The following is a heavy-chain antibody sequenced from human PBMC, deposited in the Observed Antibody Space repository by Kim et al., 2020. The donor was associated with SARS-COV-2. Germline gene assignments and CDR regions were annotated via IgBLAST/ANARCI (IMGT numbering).Heavy chain of an antibody. CDR1: GGSFSGYY. CDR3: ARGKMGARLTMRGGVRQGSLDP. Sequence: SETLSLTCAVYGGSFSGYYWSWIRQPPGKGLEWIGEINHSGSTNYNPSLKSRVTISVDTSKNQFSLKLSSVTAADTAVYYCARGKMGARLTMRGGVRQGSLDPWGQGTLVTVSS. J-gene: IGHJ5*02. CDR2: INHSGST. V-gene: IGHV4-34*01. D-gene: IGHD1-26*01.